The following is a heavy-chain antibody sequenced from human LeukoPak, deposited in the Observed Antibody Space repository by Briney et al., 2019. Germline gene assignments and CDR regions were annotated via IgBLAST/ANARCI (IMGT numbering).Heavy chain of an antibody. V-gene: IGHV3-9*01. J-gene: IGHJ4*02. CDR2: ISWNSGSI. CDR1: GFTFDDYA. CDR3: AKDIAAAGTIGFDY. D-gene: IGHD6-13*01. Sequence: GGSLRLSCAASGFTFDDYAMHWVRQAPGKGLEWVSGISWNSGSIGYGDSVKGRFTISRDNAKNSLYLQMNSLRAEDTALYYCAKDIAAAGTIGFDYWGQGTLVTVSS.